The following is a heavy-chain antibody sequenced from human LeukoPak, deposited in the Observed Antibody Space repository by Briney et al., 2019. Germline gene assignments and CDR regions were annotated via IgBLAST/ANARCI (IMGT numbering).Heavy chain of an antibody. CDR3: ARGGVMLDY. D-gene: IGHD2-8*01. V-gene: IGHV4-61*05. Sequence: SETLSLTCTVSGGSISSSSYYWGWIRQPPGKGLEWIGYIYYSGSTNYNPSLKSRVTISADTSKNQFSLEVSSVTAADTAVYYCARGGVMLDYWGQGTLVTVSS. CDR2: IYYSGST. J-gene: IGHJ4*02. CDR1: GGSISSSSYY.